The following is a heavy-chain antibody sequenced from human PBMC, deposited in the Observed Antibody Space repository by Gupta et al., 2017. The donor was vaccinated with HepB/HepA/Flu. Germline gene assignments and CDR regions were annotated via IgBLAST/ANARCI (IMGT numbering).Heavy chain of an antibody. CDR3: ARVNLRGIIITFSHMDV. D-gene: IGHD3-10*01. Sequence: EVQLVESGGGLVQSRGSLRLSCAASGFTFSNYNMNWVRQAPGKGLEWVSYISFSSSTIYYADSVKGRFTISRDNAKDSLYLQMNSLRDEDTAVYYCARVNLRGIIITFSHMDVWGKGTTVTVSS. CDR2: ISFSSSTI. J-gene: IGHJ6*03. V-gene: IGHV3-48*02. CDR1: GFTFSNYN.